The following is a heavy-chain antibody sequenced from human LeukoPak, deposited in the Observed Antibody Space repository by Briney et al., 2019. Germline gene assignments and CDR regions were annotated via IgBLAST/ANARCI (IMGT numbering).Heavy chain of an antibody. Sequence: SEPLSLTCTVSGGSISSSSYYWGWIRPPPGKGLEWIGSIYYSGSTYYNPSLKSRVTISVDTSKNQFSLKLSSVTAADTAVYYCARRRFVRGPDVVNPFDYWGQGTLVTVSS. J-gene: IGHJ4*02. V-gene: IGHV4-39*01. CDR1: GGSISSSSYY. CDR2: IYYSGST. D-gene: IGHD2-8*01. CDR3: ARRRFVRGPDVVNPFDY.